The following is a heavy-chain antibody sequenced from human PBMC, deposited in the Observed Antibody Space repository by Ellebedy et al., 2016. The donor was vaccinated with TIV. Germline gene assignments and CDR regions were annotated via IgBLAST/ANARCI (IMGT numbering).Heavy chain of an antibody. CDR2: ITPLFDTA. J-gene: IGHJ5*02. Sequence: AASVKVSCKASGGSFSSFTMTWVRLAPEQGLEWMGGITPLFDTAYYAQKFQGRVTITADKSTTTAYMELRSLRSEDTAVYYCARVRHYNSVGNWFDPWGQGTLVTVSS. V-gene: IGHV1-69*06. CDR1: GGSFSSFT. CDR3: ARVRHYNSVGNWFDP. D-gene: IGHD1-1*01.